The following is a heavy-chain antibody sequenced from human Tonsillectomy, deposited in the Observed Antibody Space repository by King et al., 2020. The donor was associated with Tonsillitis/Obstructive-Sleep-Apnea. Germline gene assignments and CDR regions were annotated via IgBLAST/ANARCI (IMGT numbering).Heavy chain of an antibody. CDR3: ARDRSIYIAAAGKIDP. Sequence: VQLVESGAEVKKPGASVKVSCKASGYTFTSYYMHWVRQAPGQGLEWMGIINPSGGSTSYAQKFQGRVTMTRDTSTSTVYMELSSLRSEDTAVYYCARDRSIYIAAAGKIDPWGQGTLVTVSS. D-gene: IGHD6-13*01. J-gene: IGHJ5*02. V-gene: IGHV1-46*01. CDR1: GYTFTSYY. CDR2: INPSGGST.